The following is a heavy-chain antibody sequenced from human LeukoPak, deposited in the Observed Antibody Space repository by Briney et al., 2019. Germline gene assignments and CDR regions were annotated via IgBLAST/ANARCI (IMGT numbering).Heavy chain of an antibody. CDR1: GYTFTNYY. Sequence: GESLKISCKGSGYTFTNYYIGWVRQTSRKGLEWMGIISPGDSGARYSPSFQGQVTISADKSISTAYLRWSSLKASDTAMYYCARRYCSSTSCNPYFFDYWGQGTLVTVSS. V-gene: IGHV5-51*01. J-gene: IGHJ4*02. CDR3: ARRYCSSTSCNPYFFDY. CDR2: ISPGDSGA. D-gene: IGHD2-2*01.